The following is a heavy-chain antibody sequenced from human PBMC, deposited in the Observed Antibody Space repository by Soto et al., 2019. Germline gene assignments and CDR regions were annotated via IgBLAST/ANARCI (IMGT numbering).Heavy chain of an antibody. CDR1: GFSLNTNEVG. D-gene: IGHD3-3*01. Sequence: QITLKESGPTLVKPTQTLTLTCTFSGFSLNTNEVGVGWIRQPPGKALEWLALIYWGDDKRYNPSLKSRLTTTKGISNNQVVLSMTNMDPVDTATYYCAHRRLTDYYFDYWGQGALVTVSS. CDR3: AHRRLTDYYFDY. CDR2: IYWGDDK. V-gene: IGHV2-5*02. J-gene: IGHJ4*02.